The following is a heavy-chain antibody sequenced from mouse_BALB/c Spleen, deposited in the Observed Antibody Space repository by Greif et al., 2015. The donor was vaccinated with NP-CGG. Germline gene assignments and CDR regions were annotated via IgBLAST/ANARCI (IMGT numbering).Heavy chain of an antibody. D-gene: IGHD4-1*01. J-gene: IGHJ2*01. CDR3: ARKLGRGLYFDY. V-gene: IGHV14-3*02. Sequence: EVKLQESGAELVKPGASVKLSCTASGFNIKDTSMHWVKQRPEQGLEWIGRIDPANGNTKYDPKFQGKATITADTSSNTAYLQLSSLTSEDTAVYYCARKLGRGLYFDYWGQGTTLTVSS. CDR2: IDPANGNT. CDR1: GFNIKDTS.